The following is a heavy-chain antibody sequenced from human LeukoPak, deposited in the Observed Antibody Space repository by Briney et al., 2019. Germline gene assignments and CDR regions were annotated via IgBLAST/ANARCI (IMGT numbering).Heavy chain of an antibody. V-gene: IGHV1-2*02. Sequence: ASVKVSCKASGYTFTGYYMHWVRQAPGQGLEWMGWINPNSGGTNYAQKFQGRVTMTRDTSISTAYMELSRLRSDYTAVYYCARGVLHVAHPDYWGQGTLVTVSS. CDR1: GYTFTGYY. D-gene: IGHD2-15*01. J-gene: IGHJ4*02. CDR3: ARGVLHVAHPDY. CDR2: INPNSGGT.